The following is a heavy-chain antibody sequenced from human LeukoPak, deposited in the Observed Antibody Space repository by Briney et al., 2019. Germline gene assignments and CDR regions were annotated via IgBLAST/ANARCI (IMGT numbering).Heavy chain of an antibody. CDR3: ARYSGWYYFDY. CDR2: INHSGST. CDR1: GGSFSGYY. D-gene: IGHD6-19*01. J-gene: IGHJ4*02. V-gene: IGHV4-34*01. Sequence: ASETLSLTCAVYGGSFSGYYWSWIRQPPGKGLEWIGEINHSGSTNYNPSLKSRVTISVDTSKNQFSLKLSSVTAADTAVYYCARYSGWYYFDYWGQGTLVTVSS.